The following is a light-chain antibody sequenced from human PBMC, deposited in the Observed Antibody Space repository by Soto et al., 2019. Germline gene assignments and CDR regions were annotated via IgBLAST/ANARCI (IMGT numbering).Light chain of an antibody. J-gene: IGKJ5*01. CDR3: QQRSNWPPIT. Sequence: IVFTQSPATLSLSPGERATLSCSASQSVSSYLAWYQQKPGQAPRLLIYDASNRATGIPARFSGSGSGTDFTLTISSLEPEDFAVYYCQQRSNWPPITFGQGTRLEI. V-gene: IGKV3-11*01. CDR2: DAS. CDR1: QSVSSY.